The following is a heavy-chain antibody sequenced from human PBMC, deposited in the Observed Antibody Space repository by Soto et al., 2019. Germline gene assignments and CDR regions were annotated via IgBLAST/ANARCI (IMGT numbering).Heavy chain of an antibody. CDR2: IAYDGRNK. CDR3: ARELERVFDY. D-gene: IGHD1-1*01. CDR1: GFTFSSYA. J-gene: IGHJ4*02. Sequence: QVQLVESGGGVVQPGRSLRLSCAASGFTFSSYAMHWVRQAPGKGLEWVAVIAYDGRNKYYADSVKGRFTISRDNSKNRLYLQMNSLRIEDTAVYSCARELERVFDYWGQGTLVTVSS. V-gene: IGHV3-30*04.